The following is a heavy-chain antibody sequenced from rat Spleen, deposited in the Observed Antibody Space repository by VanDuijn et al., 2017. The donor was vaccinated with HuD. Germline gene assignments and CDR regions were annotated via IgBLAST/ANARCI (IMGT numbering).Heavy chain of an antibody. CDR1: GFTFSGYW. D-gene: IGHD5-1*01. J-gene: IGHJ2*01. V-gene: IGHV5-58*01. CDR2: INTDGSST. Sequence: EVQLVESGGGLVQPGRSLIVSCVASGFTFSGYWMYWIRQAPGKGLEWLSTINTDGSSTYYRDSVKGRFTISRDNVKSTLYLQMDSLRSEDTATYFCARQNWPYYFDYWGQGVMVTVSS. CDR3: ARQNWPYYFDY.